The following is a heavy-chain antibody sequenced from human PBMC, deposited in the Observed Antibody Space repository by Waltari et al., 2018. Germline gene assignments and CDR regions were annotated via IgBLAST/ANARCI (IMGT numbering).Heavy chain of an antibody. D-gene: IGHD1-7*01. CDR2: INPNIGGT. CDR3: ARESELREDFDY. CDR1: GYTFTGYY. V-gene: IGHV1-2*02. Sequence: QVQLVQSGAEVKKPGASVKVSCKASGYTFTGYYMHWVRQAPGQGLEWMGWINPNIGGTNYAQKFQGRVTMTRDTSISTAYMELSRLRSDDTAMYYCARESELREDFDYWGQGTLVTVSS. J-gene: IGHJ4*02.